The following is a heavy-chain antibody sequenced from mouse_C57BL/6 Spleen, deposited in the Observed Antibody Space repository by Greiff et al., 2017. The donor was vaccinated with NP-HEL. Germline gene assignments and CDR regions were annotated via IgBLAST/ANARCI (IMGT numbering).Heavy chain of an antibody. CDR2: IYPGDGAT. CDR1: GYAFSSSW. Sequence: QVQLQQSGPELVKPGASVKISCKASGYAFSSSWMNWVKQRPGKGLEWIGWIYPGDGATNYNGKFKGKATLTADKSSSTAYMQLSSLTSEDSAVYYYADYGRVGYYAMDYWGQGTSVTVSS. D-gene: IGHD1-1*01. CDR3: ADYGRVGYYAMDY. V-gene: IGHV1-82*01. J-gene: IGHJ4*01.